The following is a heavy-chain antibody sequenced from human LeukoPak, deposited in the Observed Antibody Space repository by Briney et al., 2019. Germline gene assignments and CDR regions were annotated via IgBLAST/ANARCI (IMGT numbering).Heavy chain of an antibody. D-gene: IGHD4-23*01. CDR1: GGSFGSGAYY. CDR2: IYNNGRT. V-gene: IGHV4-31*03. J-gene: IGHJ3*01. CDR3: ARGYGGNSRRGAYDV. Sequence: SETLSLTCTVSGGSFGSGAYYWGWIRQHPGKGLEWIGYIYNNGRTYYNPSLKSRVTISVDTSKNQFSLKLSSVTVADTAVYYCARGYGGNSRRGAYDVWGQGTMVTVFS.